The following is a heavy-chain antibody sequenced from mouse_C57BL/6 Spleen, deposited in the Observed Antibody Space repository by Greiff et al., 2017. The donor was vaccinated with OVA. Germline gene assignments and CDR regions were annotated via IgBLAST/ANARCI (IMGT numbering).Heavy chain of an antibody. Sequence: DVHLVESGGGLVQPGGSMKLSCVASGFTFSNYWMNWVRQSPEKGLEWVAQIRLKSDNYATHYAESVKGRFTISRDDSKSSVYLQMNNLRAEDTGIYYCTGRGYWGQGTTLTVSS. CDR3: TGRGY. CDR2: IRLKSDNYAT. J-gene: IGHJ2*01. CDR1: GFTFSNYW. V-gene: IGHV6-3*01.